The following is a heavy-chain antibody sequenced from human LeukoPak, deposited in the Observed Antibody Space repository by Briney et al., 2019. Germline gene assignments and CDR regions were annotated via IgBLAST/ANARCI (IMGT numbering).Heavy chain of an antibody. CDR1: GCTFTSYD. CDR3: ARGYCSGGSCYSVENWFDP. CDR2: MNPNSGNT. J-gene: IGHJ5*02. V-gene: IGHV1-8*01. D-gene: IGHD2-15*01. Sequence: ASVKVSCKASGCTFTSYDINWVRQATGQGLEWMGWMNPNSGNTGYAQKFQGRVTMTRDTSISTAYMELSRLRSDDTAMYYCARGYCSGGSCYSVENWFDPWGQGTLVTVSS.